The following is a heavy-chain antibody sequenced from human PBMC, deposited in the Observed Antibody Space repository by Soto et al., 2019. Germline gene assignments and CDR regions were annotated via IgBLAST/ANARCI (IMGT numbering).Heavy chain of an antibody. V-gene: IGHV3-23*01. CDR2: MSGSGGTT. J-gene: IGHJ5*02. CDR1: GFTFINYA. Sequence: EVQLLESGGGLVQPGGSLRLSCAASGFTFINYAMGWVRQAPGKGLEWVSTMSGSGGTTFYGDSVKGRFTSARDNPMHTLYLQMNSLRVEDTAVYYCAKVLRRSDIVVTVRSWGQGTLVTVSS. D-gene: IGHD5-12*01. CDR3: AKVLRRSDIVVTVRS.